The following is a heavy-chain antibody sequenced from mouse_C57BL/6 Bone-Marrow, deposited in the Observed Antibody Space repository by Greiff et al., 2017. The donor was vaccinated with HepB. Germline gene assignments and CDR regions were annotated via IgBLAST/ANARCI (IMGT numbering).Heavy chain of an antibody. V-gene: IGHV5-15*01. D-gene: IGHD2-4*01. J-gene: IGHJ3*01. CDR1: GFTFSDYG. CDR2: ISNLAYSI. Sequence: EVKLVESGGGLVQPGGSLKLSCAASGFTFSDYGMAWVRQAPRKGPEWVAFISNLAYSIYYADTVTGRFTISRENAKNTLYLEMSSLRSEDTAMYYCARWRGLAWFAYWGQGTLVTVSA. CDR3: ARWRGLAWFAY.